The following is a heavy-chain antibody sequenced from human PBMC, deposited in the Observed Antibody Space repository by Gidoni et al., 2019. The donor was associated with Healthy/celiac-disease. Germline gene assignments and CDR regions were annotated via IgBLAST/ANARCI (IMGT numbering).Heavy chain of an antibody. CDR1: GLTFSSYA. J-gene: IGHJ4*02. CDR2: ISSNGGST. Sequence: EVQLVESGGGLVQPGGSLRLYCSASGLTFSSYAMHWVRQVPGKGLEDFSAISSNGGSTYYADAVKGRFTISRDNSKNTLYLQMSSLRAEDTAVYYCVKDLRQWLAAYFDYWGQGTLVTVSS. CDR3: VKDLRQWLAAYFDY. D-gene: IGHD6-19*01. V-gene: IGHV3-64D*06.